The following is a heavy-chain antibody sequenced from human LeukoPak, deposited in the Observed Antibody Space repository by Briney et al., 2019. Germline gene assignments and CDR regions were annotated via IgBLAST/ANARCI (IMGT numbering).Heavy chain of an antibody. CDR1: GFTFSSYA. D-gene: IGHD3-10*01. J-gene: IGHJ3*02. CDR2: ISYDGSNK. CDR3: ARDWLLWFGELPRDAFDI. Sequence: GGSLRLSCAASGFTFSSYAMHWVRQAPGKGLEWVAVISYDGSNKYYADSVKGRFTISRDNSKNTLYLQMNSLRAEDTAVYYCARDWLLWFGELPRDAFDIWGQGTMVTVSS. V-gene: IGHV3-30-3*01.